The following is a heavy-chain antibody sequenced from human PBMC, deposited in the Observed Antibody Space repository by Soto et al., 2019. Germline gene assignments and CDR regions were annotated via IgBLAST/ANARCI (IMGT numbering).Heavy chain of an antibody. CDR1: RFTFSSYG. CDR2: ISYDGSNK. D-gene: IGHD1-26*01. V-gene: IGHV3-30*18. J-gene: IGHJ4*02. CDR3: AKDRPRGSYRGPFDY. Sequence: SLRLSWAASRFTFSSYGMHWVRQAPGKGLEWVAVISYDGSNKYYADSVKGRFTISRDNSKNTLYLQMNSLRAEDTAVYYCAKDRPRGSYRGPFDYWGQGTLVTVSS.